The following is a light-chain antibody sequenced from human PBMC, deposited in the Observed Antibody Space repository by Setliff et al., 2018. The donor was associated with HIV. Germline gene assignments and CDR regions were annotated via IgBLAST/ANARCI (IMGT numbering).Light chain of an antibody. CDR2: SHD. Sequence: QSALTQPPSASGTPGQRVTVSCSGSSSNIGSNPVNWYQQLPGTAPKLLIYSHDQRPSGVPDRFSGSKSGTSASLAISGLQSEDEAEYYCGTWDDSLNGYVFGTGTKVTVL. CDR3: GTWDDSLNGYV. CDR1: SSNIGSNP. J-gene: IGLJ1*01. V-gene: IGLV1-44*01.